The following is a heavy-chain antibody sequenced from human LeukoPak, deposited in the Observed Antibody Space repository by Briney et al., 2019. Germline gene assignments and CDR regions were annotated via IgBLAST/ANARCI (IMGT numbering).Heavy chain of an antibody. CDR1: GFTFDDYA. CDR2: ISWNSGSI. Sequence: PGGSLRLSCAASGFTFDDYAMHWVRQAPGKGLEWVSGISWNSGSIGYADSVKGRFTISRDNAKNSLYLQMNSLRAEDMALYYCAKALSWELLLSDAFDIWGQGTMVTVSS. V-gene: IGHV3-9*03. CDR3: AKALSWELLLSDAFDI. D-gene: IGHD1-26*01. J-gene: IGHJ3*02.